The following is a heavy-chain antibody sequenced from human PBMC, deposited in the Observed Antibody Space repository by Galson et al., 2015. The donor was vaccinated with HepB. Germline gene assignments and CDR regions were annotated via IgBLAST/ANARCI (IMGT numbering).Heavy chain of an antibody. J-gene: IGHJ4*02. CDR3: AREKRGYSGYDLRGADY. V-gene: IGHV1-69*13. CDR2: IIPIFGTA. D-gene: IGHD5-12*01. Sequence: SVKVSCKASGGTFSSYAISWVRQAPGQGLEWMGGIIPIFGTADYAQKFQGRVTITADESTSTAYMELSSLRSEDTAVYYCAREKRGYSGYDLRGADYWGQGALVTVSS. CDR1: GGTFSSYA.